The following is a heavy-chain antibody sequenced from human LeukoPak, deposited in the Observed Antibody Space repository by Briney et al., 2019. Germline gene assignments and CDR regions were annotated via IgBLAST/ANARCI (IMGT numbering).Heavy chain of an antibody. Sequence: GGSLRLSCAASGFTFSAYWMHWVRQAPGKGLMWVSRINSDGSDRGYADSVKGRFIISRDNSKNTLYLQMNSLRAEDTAVYYCAKILYYYDSRGFEDYWGQGTLVTVSS. V-gene: IGHV3-74*01. CDR3: AKILYYYDSRGFEDY. D-gene: IGHD3-22*01. J-gene: IGHJ4*02. CDR2: INSDGSDR. CDR1: GFTFSAYW.